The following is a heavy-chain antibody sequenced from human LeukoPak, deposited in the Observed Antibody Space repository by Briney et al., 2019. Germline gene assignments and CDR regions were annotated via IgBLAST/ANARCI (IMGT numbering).Heavy chain of an antibody. CDR2: IYHSGST. CDR1: GGSISSGGYS. V-gene: IGHV4-30-2*01. D-gene: IGHD3-9*01. CDR3: ARARKDYDILTGWGEYFDY. J-gene: IGHJ4*02. Sequence: SQTLSLTCAVSGGSISSGGYSWSWIRQPPGKGLEWIGYIYHSGSTYYNPSLKSRVTISVDRSKNQFSLKLSSVTAADTAVYYCARARKDYDILTGWGEYFDYWGQGTLVTVSS.